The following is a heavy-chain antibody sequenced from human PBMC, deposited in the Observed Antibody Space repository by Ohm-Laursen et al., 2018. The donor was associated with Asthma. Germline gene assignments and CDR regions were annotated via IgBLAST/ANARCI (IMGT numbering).Heavy chain of an antibody. Sequence: SLRLSCAASGFTFRSYAMHWVRQAPGKGLGWVAVGGSYYDGGLKYYADSVNGRFTVSRDDSKNTLYLQMNSLGPDDTAVYYCARDVMEWYLPAFDFWGQGTLVTVSS. V-gene: IGHV3-30-3*01. D-gene: IGHD3-3*01. CDR3: ARDVMEWYLPAFDF. CDR1: GFTFRSYA. CDR2: GGSYYDGGLK. J-gene: IGHJ4*02.